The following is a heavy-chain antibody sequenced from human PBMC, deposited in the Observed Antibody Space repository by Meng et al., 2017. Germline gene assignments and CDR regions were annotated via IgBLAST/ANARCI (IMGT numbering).Heavy chain of an antibody. J-gene: IGHJ6*02. CDR3: ASGRITMIVVVNPANYYCGMDV. CDR1: GGTFSSYA. Sequence: SVKVSCKASGGTFSSYAISWVRQAPGQGLEWMGGIIPIFGTANYAQKFQGRVTITTDESTSTAYMELSSLRSEDTAVYYCASGRITMIVVVNPANYYCGMDVWGQGTTVTVSS. CDR2: IIPIFGTA. V-gene: IGHV1-69*05. D-gene: IGHD3-22*01.